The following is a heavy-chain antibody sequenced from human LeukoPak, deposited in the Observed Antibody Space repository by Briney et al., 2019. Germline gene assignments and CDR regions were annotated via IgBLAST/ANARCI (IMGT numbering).Heavy chain of an antibody. D-gene: IGHD6-13*01. CDR1: GFTLSSYT. V-gene: IGHV3-21*01. J-gene: IGHJ4*02. Sequence: GGSLRLSCATSGFTLSSYTMNWVRQAPGKGLEWVSAISSSSSYIYYADSVKGRFTISRDNAKNSLYLQMNSLRAEDTSVYYCARAGSGYSSPTDYWGQGTLVTVSS. CDR3: ARAGSGYSSPTDY. CDR2: ISSSSSYI.